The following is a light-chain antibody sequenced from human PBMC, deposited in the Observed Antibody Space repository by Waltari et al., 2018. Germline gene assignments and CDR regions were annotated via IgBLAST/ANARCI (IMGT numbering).Light chain of an antibody. Sequence: SYELTQPPSVSVSPGQTASITCSGDNLEKTHVFWYQQKPGPSPLLVIYQDKKRPSGIPERFSGSNSGNTATLTISGTQAMDEADYYCQAWDSGTVVFGGGTKLTVL. CDR2: QDK. J-gene: IGLJ2*01. V-gene: IGLV3-1*01. CDR3: QAWDSGTVV. CDR1: NLEKTH.